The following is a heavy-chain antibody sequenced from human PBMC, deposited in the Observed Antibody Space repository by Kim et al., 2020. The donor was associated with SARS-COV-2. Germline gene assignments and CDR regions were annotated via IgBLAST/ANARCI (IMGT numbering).Heavy chain of an antibody. J-gene: IGHJ5*02. D-gene: IGHD3-10*01. CDR3: ARGVNYYGSGSYYKSVDWFDP. CDR2: INTNTVNP. V-gene: IGHV7-4-1*02. Sequence: ASVKVSCKASGYTFTSYAMNWVRQAPGQGLEWMGWINTNTVNPTYAQGFTGRFVFSLDTSVSTAYLQISSLKAEDTAVYYCARGVNYYGSGSYYKSVDWFDPWGQGTLVTVSS. CDR1: GYTFTSYA.